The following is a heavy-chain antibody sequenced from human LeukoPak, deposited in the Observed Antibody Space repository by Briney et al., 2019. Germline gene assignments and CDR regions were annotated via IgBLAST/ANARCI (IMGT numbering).Heavy chain of an antibody. CDR3: ASALSRCGDDCWFDP. V-gene: IGHV1-46*01. CDR1: GYTFTSNY. D-gene: IGHD2-21*02. CDR2: INPSGGST. J-gene: IGHJ5*02. Sequence: GASVKVSCKASGYTFTSNYMHWVRQAPGQGLEWMGIINPSGGSTSYAQKFQGRVTMTRDTSTSTVYMELSSLRSEDTAVYYCASALSRCGDDCWFDPWGQGTLVTVSS.